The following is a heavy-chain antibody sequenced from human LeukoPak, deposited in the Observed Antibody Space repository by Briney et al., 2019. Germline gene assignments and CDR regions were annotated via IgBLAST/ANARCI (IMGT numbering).Heavy chain of an antibody. CDR3: AKVPYPGITVAGVDY. CDR2: IWYDGSNK. CDR1: GFTFNTHG. J-gene: IGHJ4*02. Sequence: PGGSLRLSCAASGFTFNTHGMHWVRQAPGKGLEWVAVIWYDGSNKYYSDSVKGRFTISRDNSKNTLYLQLNSLRAEDTAVYYCAKVPYPGITVAGVDYWGQGTLVTVSS. V-gene: IGHV3-33*06. D-gene: IGHD6-19*01.